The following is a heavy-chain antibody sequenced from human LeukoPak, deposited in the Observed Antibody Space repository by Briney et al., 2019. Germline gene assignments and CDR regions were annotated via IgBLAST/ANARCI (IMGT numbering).Heavy chain of an antibody. CDR1: GFTFSSYG. CDR3: ARERGIAAADTYFDY. V-gene: IGHV3-30*03. Sequence: PGRSLRLSCAASGFTFSSYGMHWVRQAPGKGLEWVAVISYDGSNKYYGDSVKGRFTISRDNSKDTLYLQMNSLRAEDTAVYYCARERGIAAADTYFDYWGQGTLVTVSS. D-gene: IGHD6-13*01. CDR2: ISYDGSNK. J-gene: IGHJ4*02.